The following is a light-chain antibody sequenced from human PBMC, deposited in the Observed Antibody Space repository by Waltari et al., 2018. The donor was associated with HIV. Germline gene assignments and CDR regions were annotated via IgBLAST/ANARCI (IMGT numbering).Light chain of an antibody. Sequence: DIKLTQSPSYLSASVGHRVSIVCRASEDVDTYLNWYRQKAEESPELLIFGASSLQSGVPSRFFGGGSGTDFTLAITSLQPEDVATYFCQQSYSGRLYTFGQGT. J-gene: IGKJ2*01. CDR3: QQSYSGRLYT. CDR2: GAS. V-gene: IGKV1-39*01. CDR1: EDVDTY.